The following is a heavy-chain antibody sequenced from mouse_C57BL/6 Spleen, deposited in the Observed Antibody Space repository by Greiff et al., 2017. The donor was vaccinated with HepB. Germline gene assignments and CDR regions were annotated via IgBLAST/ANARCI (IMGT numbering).Heavy chain of an antibody. CDR1: GFTFSSYA. CDR3: TRPTVVATDYYAMDY. V-gene: IGHV5S21*01. CDR2: ISSGGDYI. Sequence: EVKLEESGEGLVKPGGSLKLSCAASGFTFSSYAMSWVRQTPEKRLEWVAYISSGGDYIYYADTVKGRFTISRDNARNTLYLQMSSLKSEDTAMYYCTRPTVVATDYYAMDYWGQGTSVTVSS. J-gene: IGHJ4*01. D-gene: IGHD1-1*01.